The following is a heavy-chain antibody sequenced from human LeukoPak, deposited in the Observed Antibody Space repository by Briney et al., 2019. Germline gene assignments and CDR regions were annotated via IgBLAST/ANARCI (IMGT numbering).Heavy chain of an antibody. D-gene: IGHD6-13*01. J-gene: IGHJ4*02. V-gene: IGHV3-7*03. CDR1: GFPFSSYS. CDR3: ARSIPYGTTWYGRSDY. Sequence: PGGSLRLSCAASGFPFSSYSMTWVRQAPGKGLEWVANIKPDGTTKFYVDSVKGRFTISRDNALNSLYLQMNSLRAEDTAIYYCARSIPYGTTWYGRSDYRGQGTLVTVSS. CDR2: IKPDGTTK.